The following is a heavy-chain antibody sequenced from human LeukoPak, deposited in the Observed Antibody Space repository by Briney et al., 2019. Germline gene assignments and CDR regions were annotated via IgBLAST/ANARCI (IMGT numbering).Heavy chain of an antibody. CDR1: GGSISSGSYY. V-gene: IGHV4-61*02. D-gene: IGHD3-10*01. Sequence: SETLSLTCTVSGGSISSGSYYWRWIRQPAGKGLEWIGRIYTSGSTNYNPSLKSRVTISVDTSKNQFSLKLSSVTAADTAVYYCARGGSGSSPFDYWGQGTLVTVSS. J-gene: IGHJ4*02. CDR2: IYTSGST. CDR3: ARGGSGSSPFDY.